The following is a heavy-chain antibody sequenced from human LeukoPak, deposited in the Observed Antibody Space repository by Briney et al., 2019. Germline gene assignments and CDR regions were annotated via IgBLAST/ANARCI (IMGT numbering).Heavy chain of an antibody. CDR3: ARGIVEGRNWFDP. V-gene: IGHV3-74*01. Sequence: QTGGSLRLSCAASGFTFSSYWVHWVRQAPGKGLVWVSRINSDGSSTSYADSVKGRFTISRDNAKNTLYLQMNSLRAEDTAVYYCARGIVEGRNWFDPWGQGTLVTVSS. D-gene: IGHD2-15*01. CDR2: INSDGSST. CDR1: GFTFSSYW. J-gene: IGHJ5*02.